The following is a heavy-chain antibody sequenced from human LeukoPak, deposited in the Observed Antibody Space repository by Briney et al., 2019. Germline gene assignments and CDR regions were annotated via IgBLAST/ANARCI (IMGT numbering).Heavy chain of an antibody. J-gene: IGHJ5*02. Sequence: GASVTVSCKASGYTFINYGITWVRQAPGQGLEWMGWISAYNGNTNYAQKLQGRVTMTTDTSTSTAYMELRSLKSDDTAVYYCARMYSSSSGWWFDPWGQGTLVTVSS. D-gene: IGHD6-6*01. CDR3: ARMYSSSSGWWFDP. CDR2: ISAYNGNT. V-gene: IGHV1-18*01. CDR1: GYTFINYG.